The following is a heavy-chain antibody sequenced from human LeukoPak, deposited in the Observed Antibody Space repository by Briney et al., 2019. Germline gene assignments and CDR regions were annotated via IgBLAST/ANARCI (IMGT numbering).Heavy chain of an antibody. V-gene: IGHV1-69*13. CDR2: IIPTFGTA. CDR3: ARDETGTYNWFDP. J-gene: IGHJ5*02. Sequence: SVTDSFKASGGTFINYAISWVRQAPGRGREWMGGIIPTFGTANYAQKFQGRVTITADESTSTAYMELSSLRSEDTAVYYCARDETGTYNWFDPWGQGTLVTVSS. D-gene: IGHD1-1*01. CDR1: GGTFINYA.